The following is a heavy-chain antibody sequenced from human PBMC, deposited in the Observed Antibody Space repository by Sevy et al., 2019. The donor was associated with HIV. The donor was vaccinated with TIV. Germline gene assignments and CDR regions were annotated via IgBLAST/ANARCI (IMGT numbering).Heavy chain of an antibody. J-gene: IGHJ5*02. CDR1: GFTFSSYS. CDR2: ISSSSSTI. Sequence: GGSLRLSCVASGFTFSSYSMNWVRQAPGKGLEWVSYISSSSSTIYYADSVMGRFTISRDNAKNSLYLQMNSLRDEDTAVYYCARDYYDSSGSDRAFDPWGQGTLVTVSS. CDR3: ARDYYDSSGSDRAFDP. D-gene: IGHD3-22*01. V-gene: IGHV3-48*02.